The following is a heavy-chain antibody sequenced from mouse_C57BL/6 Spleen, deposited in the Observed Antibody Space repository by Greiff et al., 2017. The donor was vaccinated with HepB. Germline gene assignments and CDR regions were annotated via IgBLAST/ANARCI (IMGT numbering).Heavy chain of an antibody. D-gene: IGHD1-1*01. CDR2: INPSNGGT. J-gene: IGHJ1*03. Sequence: QVQLQQSGTELVKPGASVKLSCKASGYTFTSYWMHWVKQRPGQGLEWIGNINPSNGGTNYNEKFKSKATLTVDKSSSTAYMQLSSLTSEDSAVYYWARSFYGSSYGYFDVWGTGTTVTVSS. CDR1: GYTFTSYW. CDR3: ARSFYGSSYGYFDV. V-gene: IGHV1-53*01.